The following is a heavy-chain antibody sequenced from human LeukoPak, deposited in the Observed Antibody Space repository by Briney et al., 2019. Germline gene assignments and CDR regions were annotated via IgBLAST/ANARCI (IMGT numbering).Heavy chain of an antibody. CDR3: ARDHPLTGPFDY. CDR2: MSPNSGDT. D-gene: IGHD7-27*01. J-gene: IGHJ4*02. CDR1: GYTFTSYD. V-gene: IGHV1-8*01. Sequence: ASAKVSCKASGYTFTSYDFNWVRQATGQRPEWMGWMSPNSGDTGYAQKFQDRVTMTRNTSISTAYMELSSLRSDDTAVYYCARDHPLTGPFDYWGQGTLVTVSS.